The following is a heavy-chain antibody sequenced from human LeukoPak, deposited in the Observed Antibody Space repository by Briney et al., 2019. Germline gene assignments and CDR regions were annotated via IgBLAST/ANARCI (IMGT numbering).Heavy chain of an antibody. CDR2: ISAYNGNT. J-gene: IGHJ4*02. CDR3: ARDQGYRYGSTYRSTVFDY. Sequence: ASVKVSCKASGGTFSSYAISWVRQAPGQGLEWMGWISAYNGNTNYAQKLQGRVTMTTDTSTSTAYMELRSLRSDDTAVYYCARDQGYRYGSTYRSTVFDYWGQGTLVTVSS. V-gene: IGHV1-18*01. D-gene: IGHD5-18*01. CDR1: GGTFSSYA.